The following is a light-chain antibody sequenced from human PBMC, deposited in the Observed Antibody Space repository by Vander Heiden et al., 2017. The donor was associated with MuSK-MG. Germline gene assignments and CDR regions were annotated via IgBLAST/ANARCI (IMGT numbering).Light chain of an antibody. V-gene: IGKV3-15*01. Sequence: EIVMTQSPATLSVSPGERATLSCRASQSVSSNLAWYQQKPGQAPRLLIYGASTRATGIPARFSGSGSETEFTLTISSLQSEDFAVYYCQQYNNGPPFTFGPGTKVDIK. CDR2: GAS. CDR3: QQYNNGPPFT. J-gene: IGKJ3*01. CDR1: QSVSSN.